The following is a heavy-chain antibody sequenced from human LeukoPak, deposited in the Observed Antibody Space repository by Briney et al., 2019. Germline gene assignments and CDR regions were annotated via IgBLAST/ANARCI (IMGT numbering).Heavy chain of an antibody. CDR3: ARGNILTGYSFDY. CDR2: ISYDGSNK. D-gene: IGHD3-9*01. V-gene: IGHV3-30*04. CDR1: GFTFTSYA. Sequence: AGRSLRLSCAASGFTFTSYAMHWVRQAPGKGLECVAVISYDGSNKYYADSVKGRFTISRDNSKNTLYLQMNSLRAEDTAVYYCARGNILTGYSFDYWGQGTLVTVSS. J-gene: IGHJ4*02.